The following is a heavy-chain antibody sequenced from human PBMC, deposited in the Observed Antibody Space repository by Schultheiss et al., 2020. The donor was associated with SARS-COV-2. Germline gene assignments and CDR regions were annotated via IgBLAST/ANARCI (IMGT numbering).Heavy chain of an antibody. V-gene: IGHV4-59*01. CDR2: IYYSGST. CDR1: GGSFSGYY. D-gene: IGHD3-10*01. J-gene: IGHJ5*02. CDR3: ARDQRVRVRGVNFHWFDP. Sequence: SQTLSLTCAVYGGSFSGYYWSWIRQHPGKGLEWIGYIYYSGSTYYNPSLKSRVTISVDTSKNQFSLRLSSVTAADTAMYYCARDQRVRVRGVNFHWFDPWGHGTLVTVSS.